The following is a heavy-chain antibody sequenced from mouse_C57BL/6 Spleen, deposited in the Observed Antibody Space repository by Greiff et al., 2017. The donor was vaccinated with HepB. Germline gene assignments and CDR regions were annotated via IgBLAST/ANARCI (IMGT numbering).Heavy chain of an antibody. D-gene: IGHD2-5*01. Sequence: QVQLQQPGAELVRPGSSVKLSCKASGYTFTSYWMHWVKQRPIQGLEWIGNIDPSDSETHYNQKFKDKATLTVDKASSTAYMQLSSLTSEDAAVYYCERSYCSNRDDMDYWGQGTSVTVSS. J-gene: IGHJ4*01. CDR2: IDPSDSET. CDR3: ERSYCSNRDDMDY. CDR1: GYTFTSYW. V-gene: IGHV1-52*01.